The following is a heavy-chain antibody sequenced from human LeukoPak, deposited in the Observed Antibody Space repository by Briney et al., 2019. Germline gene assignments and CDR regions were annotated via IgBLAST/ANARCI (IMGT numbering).Heavy chain of an antibody. J-gene: IGHJ6*02. CDR2: ISSSSSYI. Sequence: GGSLRLSCAASGFTFSSYSMNWVRQAPGKGLEWVSSISSSSSYIYYADSVKGRFTISRDNAKNSLYLQMNSLRAEGTAVYYCARDLYLGPHVMDVWGQGTTVTVSS. CDR3: ARDLYLGPHVMDV. CDR1: GFTFSSYS. V-gene: IGHV3-21*01. D-gene: IGHD3-10*01.